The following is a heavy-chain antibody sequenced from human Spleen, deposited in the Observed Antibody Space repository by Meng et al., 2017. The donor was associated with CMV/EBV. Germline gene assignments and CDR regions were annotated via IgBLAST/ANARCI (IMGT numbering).Heavy chain of an antibody. J-gene: IGHJ5*02. CDR1: GFIFSNYW. CDR3: ARERVIVGASWYNWFDP. D-gene: IGHD1-26*01. Sequence: GESLKISCAASGFIFSNYWMSWVRQAPGKGLEWLANIKQDDSERYYVDSVKGRFTISRDNAKKFLYLQMNSLRAEDTAVYYCARERVIVGASWYNWFDPWGQGTLVTVSS. V-gene: IGHV3-7*01. CDR2: IKQDDSER.